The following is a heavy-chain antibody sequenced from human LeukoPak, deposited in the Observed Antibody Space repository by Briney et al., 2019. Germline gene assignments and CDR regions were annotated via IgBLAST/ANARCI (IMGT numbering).Heavy chain of an antibody. CDR2: INPNSGGT. V-gene: IGHV1-2*02. Sequence: ASVKVFCKASGYTFTGYYMHWVRQAPGQGLEWMGWINPNSGGTNYEQKFQGRVTMTRDTSISTAYMELSRLGSDDTAVYYCARPYNWNLGFDYWGQGTLVTVSS. J-gene: IGHJ4*02. CDR1: GYTFTGYY. CDR3: ARPYNWNLGFDY. D-gene: IGHD1-7*01.